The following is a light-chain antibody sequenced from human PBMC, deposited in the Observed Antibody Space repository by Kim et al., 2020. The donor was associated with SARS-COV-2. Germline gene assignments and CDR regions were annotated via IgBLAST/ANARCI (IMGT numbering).Light chain of an antibody. CDR2: ATS. Sequence: PGERSTLPCRASQSISIHLTWYQPNPGQAPRLLIYATSTGATGIPARFSGSGSGTEFTLTISSLQSEDFAVYSCQQYSDWPRTFGKGTKVEIK. J-gene: IGKJ1*01. CDR1: QSISIH. V-gene: IGKV3-15*01. CDR3: QQYSDWPRT.